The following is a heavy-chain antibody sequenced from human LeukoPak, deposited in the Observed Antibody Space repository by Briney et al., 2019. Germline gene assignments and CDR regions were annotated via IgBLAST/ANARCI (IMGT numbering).Heavy chain of an antibody. D-gene: IGHD3-10*01. J-gene: IGHJ4*02. Sequence: GGSLRLSCAASGFTFSNYAMTWVRQAPGKGLEWVSGISGSGDNTWYADSVKGRFTISRDNSKKTLYLQMHSLRAEDTAVYYCAKASVWTMVRVVSYFDDWGQGIQVTVSS. CDR2: ISGSGDNT. CDR3: AKASVWTMVRVVSYFDD. CDR1: GFTFSNYA. V-gene: IGHV3-23*01.